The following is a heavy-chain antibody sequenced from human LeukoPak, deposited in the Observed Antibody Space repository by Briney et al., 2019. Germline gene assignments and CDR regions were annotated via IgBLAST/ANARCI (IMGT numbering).Heavy chain of an antibody. Sequence: SETLSLTCTVSGGSISSYYWSWIRQPAGKGLEWIGRIYTSGSTNYNPSLKSRVTISVDTSKNQFSLKLSSVTAADTAVYYCARKEEYCSGGSCYLGWFDPWGPGTLVTVSS. J-gene: IGHJ5*02. CDR3: ARKEEYCSGGSCYLGWFDP. V-gene: IGHV4-4*07. CDR2: IYTSGST. CDR1: GGSISSYY. D-gene: IGHD2-15*01.